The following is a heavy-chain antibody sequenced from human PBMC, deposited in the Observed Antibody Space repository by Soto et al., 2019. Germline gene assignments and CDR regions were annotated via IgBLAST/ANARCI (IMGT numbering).Heavy chain of an antibody. V-gene: IGHV3-9*01. CDR1: GLTFDDFA. CDR3: ARSYSRSSRNPYFDV. Sequence: EVQLVESGGGLVQPGRSLRLSCAASGLTFDDFAMHWVRQVPGKGLEWVSGTSWNGGDIEYADSVRGRFTISRDNAKNSLYLQMSSLRAEDTALYHCARSYSRSSRNPYFDVWGQGTLVTVSS. D-gene: IGHD3-10*01. CDR2: TSWNGGDI. J-gene: IGHJ4*02.